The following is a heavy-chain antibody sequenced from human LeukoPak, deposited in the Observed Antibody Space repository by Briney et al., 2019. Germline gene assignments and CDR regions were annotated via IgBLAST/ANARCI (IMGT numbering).Heavy chain of an antibody. Sequence: GGSLRLSCAASGFTFSSYSMNWVRHAPGKGLEWVSSISSSSSYIYYADSVKGRFTISRDNAKNSLYLQMNSLRAEDTAVYYCARDGNYGVTNFDYWGQGTLVTVSS. CDR1: GFTFSSYS. J-gene: IGHJ4*02. CDR2: ISSSSSYI. V-gene: IGHV3-21*01. CDR3: ARDGNYGVTNFDY. D-gene: IGHD4-17*01.